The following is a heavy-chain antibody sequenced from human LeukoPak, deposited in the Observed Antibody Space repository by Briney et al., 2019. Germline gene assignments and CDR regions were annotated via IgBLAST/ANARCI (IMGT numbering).Heavy chain of an antibody. CDR3: AKSSYYDSSGYYREYYFDY. V-gene: IGHV3-23*01. D-gene: IGHD3-22*01. CDR2: ISGSGGST. CDR1: GFTFSTYA. Sequence: GGSLRLSCAASGFTFSTYAMSWVRQAPGKGLEWVSAISGSGGSTNYADSVKGRVTVSRDNSKSTLYLQMNSPRAEDTAVYYCAKSSYYDSSGYYREYYFDYWGQGTLVTVSS. J-gene: IGHJ4*02.